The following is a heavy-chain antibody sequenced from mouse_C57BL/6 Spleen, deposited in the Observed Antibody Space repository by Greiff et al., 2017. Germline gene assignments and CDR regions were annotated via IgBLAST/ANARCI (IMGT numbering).Heavy chain of an antibody. J-gene: IGHJ1*03. D-gene: IGHD1-1*01. CDR2: IHPNSGST. Sequence: QVQLKQPGAELVKPGASVKLSCKASGYTFTSYWMHWVKQRPGQGLEWIGMIHPNSGSTNYNEKFKSKATLTVDKSSSTAYMQLSSLTSEDSAVYYCARGGYYYGSSDWYCDVWGTGTTVTVSS. CDR3: ARGGYYYGSSDWYCDV. V-gene: IGHV1-64*01. CDR1: GYTFTSYW.